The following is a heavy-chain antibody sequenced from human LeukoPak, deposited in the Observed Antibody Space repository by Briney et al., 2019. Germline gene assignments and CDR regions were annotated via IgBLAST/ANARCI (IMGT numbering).Heavy chain of an antibody. Sequence: SETLSLTCAVYGGSFSGYYWSWIRQPPGKGLEWIGEINHSGSTNYNPSLKSRVTISVDTSKNQFSLKLSSVTAADTAVYYCARDQYSSSSGLNYWGQGTLVTVSS. CDR3: ARDQYSSSSGLNY. CDR1: GGSFSGYY. D-gene: IGHD6-6*01. CDR2: INHSGST. J-gene: IGHJ4*02. V-gene: IGHV4-34*01.